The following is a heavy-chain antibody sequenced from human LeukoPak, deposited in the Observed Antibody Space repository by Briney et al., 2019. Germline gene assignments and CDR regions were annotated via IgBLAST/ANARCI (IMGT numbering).Heavy chain of an antibody. Sequence: RASVKVSYKASGYTFTSYDLNWVRQATGQGLEWMGWMNPNSGNTGYAQKFQGRVTMTRNTSISTAYMELSSLRSEDTAVYYCARTLSGGSCYVGWGQGTLVTVSS. CDR2: MNPNSGNT. CDR1: GYTFTSYD. CDR3: ARTLSGGSCYVG. J-gene: IGHJ4*02. V-gene: IGHV1-8*01. D-gene: IGHD2-15*01.